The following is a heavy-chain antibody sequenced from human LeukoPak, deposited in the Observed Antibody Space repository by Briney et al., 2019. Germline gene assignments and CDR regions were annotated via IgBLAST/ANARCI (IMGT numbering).Heavy chain of an antibody. CDR1: RFTFSTYW. D-gene: IGHD3-10*02. Sequence: GGSLRLSCAASRFTFSTYWMHWVRQAPGKGLVWVSRINSDGSSTGYADSVKGRLTISRDNAKNSLYLQMNSLRAEDTAVYYCAELGITMIGGVWGKGTTVTISS. CDR2: INSDGSST. CDR3: AELGITMIGGV. V-gene: IGHV3-74*01. J-gene: IGHJ6*04.